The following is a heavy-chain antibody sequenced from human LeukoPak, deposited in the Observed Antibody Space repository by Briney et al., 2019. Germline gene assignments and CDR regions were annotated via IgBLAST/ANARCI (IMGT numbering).Heavy chain of an antibody. J-gene: IGHJ4*02. Sequence: GGSLRLSCAASGFTFINAWMSWVRQAPGKGLEWVGHIKRKTDAGTTDYAAPVKGRFTISRDDSKNTLYLQMNSLKTEDTAMYYCTTQYCSSTTCLYPFDYWGQGTLVTVS. D-gene: IGHD2-2*01. V-gene: IGHV3-15*01. CDR2: IKRKTDAGTT. CDR3: TTQYCSSTTCLYPFDY. CDR1: GFTFINAW.